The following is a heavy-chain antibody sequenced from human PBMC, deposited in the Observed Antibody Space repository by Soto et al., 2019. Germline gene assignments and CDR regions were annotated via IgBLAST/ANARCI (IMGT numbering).Heavy chain of an antibody. D-gene: IGHD3-3*01. Sequence: QVQLVESGGGVVQPGRSLRLSCAASGFTFSSYAMHWVRQAPGKGLEWVAVISYDGSNKYYADSVKGRFTISRDNSKNTLYLPMNSLRAEDTAVYYCARELIGDFWSGATYYYYYGMDVWGQGTTVTVSS. J-gene: IGHJ6*02. CDR3: ARELIGDFWSGATYYYYYGMDV. CDR1: GFTFSSYA. V-gene: IGHV3-30-3*01. CDR2: ISYDGSNK.